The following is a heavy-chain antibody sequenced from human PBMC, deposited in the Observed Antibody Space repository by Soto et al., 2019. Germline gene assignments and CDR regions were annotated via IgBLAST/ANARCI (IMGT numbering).Heavy chain of an antibody. V-gene: IGHV3-11*01. CDR2: ISRSGSTI. CDR3: EIDHRSYYYGMDV. J-gene: IGHJ6*02. CDR1: GFTFSDYY. Sequence: QVQLVESGGGWVKPGGSLRLSCAASGFTFSDYYMSWIRQAPGKGLEWVSYISRSGSTIYYADSVKGRITISRDNVKNSLYLQMNSLRAEDTAVYYCEIDHRSYYYGMDVWGQGTTVTVSS.